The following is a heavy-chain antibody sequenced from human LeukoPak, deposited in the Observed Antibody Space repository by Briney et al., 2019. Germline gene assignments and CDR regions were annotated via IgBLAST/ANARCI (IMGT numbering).Heavy chain of an antibody. J-gene: IGHJ6*02. V-gene: IGHV3-11*05. CDR2: IGTSSSYT. CDR3: ARGHWGMDV. CDR1: GFTFSDYY. Sequence: GGSLRLSCAASGFTFSDYYMSWIRQAPGKGPEWVSYIGTSSSYTNYADSVKGRFTISRDNAKNSLYLQMNSLRAEDTAVYYCARGHWGMDVWGQGTTVTVSS.